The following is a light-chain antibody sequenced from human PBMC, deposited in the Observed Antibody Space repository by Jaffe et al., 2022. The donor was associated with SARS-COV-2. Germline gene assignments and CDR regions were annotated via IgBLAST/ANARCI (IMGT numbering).Light chain of an antibody. J-gene: IGKJ5*01. V-gene: IGKV3-15*01. CDR2: GAS. CDR1: QSINSN. CDR3: QQYNNWPIT. Sequence: IVMTQSPATLSVYPGERATLSCRASQSINSNLAWYQQKPGQAPRLLIYGASAGATGIPARFSGSGSGTEFTLTISSLQSEDFAVYYCQQYNNWPITFGQGTRLEIK.